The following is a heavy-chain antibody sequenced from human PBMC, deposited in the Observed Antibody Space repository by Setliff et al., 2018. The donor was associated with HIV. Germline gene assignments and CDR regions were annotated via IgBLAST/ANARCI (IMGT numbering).Heavy chain of an antibody. CDR1: GYTLTELS. J-gene: IGHJ3*02. Sequence: GASVKVSCKVSGYTLTELSIHWVRQAPGKGLEWMGGFDPQYDKTFYAQKFQGRVTMSEDTSTETAYMELSSLRSEDTAVYYCATRAYDSRGYLRSRVSGAAFDIWGQGTMVTVSS. CDR3: ATRAYDSRGYLRSRVSGAAFDI. D-gene: IGHD3-22*01. CDR2: FDPQYDKT. V-gene: IGHV1-24*01.